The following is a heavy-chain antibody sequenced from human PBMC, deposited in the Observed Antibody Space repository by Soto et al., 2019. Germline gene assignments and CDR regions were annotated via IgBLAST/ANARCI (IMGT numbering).Heavy chain of an antibody. CDR1: GGSFSGYY. D-gene: IGHD2-15*01. V-gene: IGHV4-34*01. CDR3: AGGYCSGGSCSYYFDY. Sequence: QVQLQQWGAGLLKPSETLSLTCAVYGGSFSGYYWSWIRQPPGKGLEWIGEINHSGSTNYNPSLKSRVTISVDTSKNQFSLKLSSVTAADMAVYYCAGGYCSGGSCSYYFDYWGQGTLVTVSS. J-gene: IGHJ4*02. CDR2: INHSGST.